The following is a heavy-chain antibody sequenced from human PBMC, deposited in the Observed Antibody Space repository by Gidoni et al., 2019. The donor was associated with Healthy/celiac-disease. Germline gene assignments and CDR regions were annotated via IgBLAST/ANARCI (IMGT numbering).Heavy chain of an antibody. D-gene: IGHD1-26*01. V-gene: IGHV4-34*01. Sequence: QVQLQQWGAGLLKPSETLSLTCAVYGGSFSGYYWSWIRQPPGKGLEWIGEINHSGSTNYKPSLKSRVTISVDTSKNQFSLKLSSVTAADTAVYYCARSGSYYYYYGMDVWGQGTTVTVSS. CDR3: ARSGSYYYYYGMDV. CDR2: INHSGST. J-gene: IGHJ6*02. CDR1: GGSFSGYY.